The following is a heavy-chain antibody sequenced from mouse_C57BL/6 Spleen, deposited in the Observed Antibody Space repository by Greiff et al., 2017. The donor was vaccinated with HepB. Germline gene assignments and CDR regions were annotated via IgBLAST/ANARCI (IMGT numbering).Heavy chain of an antibody. CDR2: ISSGGSYT. CDR3: ARESLSSYFDV. CDR1: GFTFSSYG. J-gene: IGHJ1*03. V-gene: IGHV5-6*01. Sequence: EVQGVESGGDLVKPGGSLKLSCAASGFTFSSYGMSWVRQTPDKRLEWVATISSGGSYTYYPDSVKGRFTISRDNAKNTLYLQMSSLKSEDTAMYYCARESLSSYFDVWGTGTTVTVSS. D-gene: IGHD6-5*01.